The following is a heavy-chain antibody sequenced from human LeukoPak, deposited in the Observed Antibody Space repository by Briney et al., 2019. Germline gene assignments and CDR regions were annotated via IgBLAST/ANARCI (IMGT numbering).Heavy chain of an antibody. CDR3: ARASGDGYIYDAFDI. D-gene: IGHD5-24*01. J-gene: IGHJ3*02. Sequence: PGGSLRLSCAASGFTFSSYAMHWVRQAPGKGLEWVAVISYDGSNKYYADSVKGRFTISRDNSKTTLYLQMNSLRAEDTAVYYCARASGDGYIYDAFDIWGQGTMVTVSS. CDR2: ISYDGSNK. V-gene: IGHV3-30-3*01. CDR1: GFTFSSYA.